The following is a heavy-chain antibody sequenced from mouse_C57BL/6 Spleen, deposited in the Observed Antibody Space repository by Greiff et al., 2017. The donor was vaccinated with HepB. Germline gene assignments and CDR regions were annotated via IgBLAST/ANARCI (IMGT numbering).Heavy chain of an antibody. CDR1: GYTFTSYW. CDR2: INPSSGYT. V-gene: IGHV1-7*01. D-gene: IGHD2-4*01. J-gene: IGHJ4*01. CDR3: AISEIYDYDHYYAMDY. Sequence: QVQLQQSGAELAKPGASVKLSCKASGYTFTSYWMHWVKQRPGQGLEWIGYINPSSGYTKYNQKFKDKATLTADKSSSTASMQLSSLTYEDSAVYDCAISEIYDYDHYYAMDYWGQGTSVTVSS.